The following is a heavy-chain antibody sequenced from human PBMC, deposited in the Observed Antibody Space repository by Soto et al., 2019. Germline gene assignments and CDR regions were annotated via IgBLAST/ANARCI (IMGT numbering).Heavy chain of an antibody. CDR1: GYTFTSDY. J-gene: IGHJ6*02. D-gene: IGHD1-26*01. CDR2: INPSAGST. V-gene: IGHV1-46*03. Sequence: QVQVVQSGAEVKKPGASVKVSCKASGYTFTSDYMHWVRQAPGQGLGWMGIINPSAGSTGLAQKFQGRVTMTSDTSTRIVYMERRSLRSEDTAVYYCARERVSSSVSHHYHHGMDVWGQGTTVTVSS. CDR3: ARERVSSSVSHHYHHGMDV.